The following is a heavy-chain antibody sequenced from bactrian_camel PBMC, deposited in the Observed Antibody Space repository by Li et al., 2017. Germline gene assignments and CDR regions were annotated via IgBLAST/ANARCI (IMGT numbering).Heavy chain of an antibody. J-gene: IGHJ4*01. CDR3: AADDKVWRCPLGAREYNY. CDR2: IYLGDDLT. CDR1: VATTRLLC. Sequence: QLVESGGGSVQAGGSLNITCGASVATTRLLCMAWFRQAPGKEREGIASIYLGDDLTRYDDSVKGRFTISHDNAKNTVYLEMSSLKPEDPAMYFCAADDKVWRCPLGAREYNYWGRGTQVTVS. V-gene: IGHV3S1*01. D-gene: IGHD1*01.